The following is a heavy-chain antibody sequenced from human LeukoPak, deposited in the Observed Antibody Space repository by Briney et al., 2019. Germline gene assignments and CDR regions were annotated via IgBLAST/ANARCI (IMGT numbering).Heavy chain of an antibody. CDR3: ARLYDTTSGYYYGMDV. V-gene: IGHV4-59*08. D-gene: IGHD3-22*01. CDR1: GGTISSYY. J-gene: IGHJ6*02. CDR2: IYCSGST. Sequence: SETLSLTCTVSGGTISSYYWSWIRQPPGKGLEWIGYIYCSGSTNYNPSLKSRVTISVDTSKNQFSLKLSSVTAAATAVYYCARLYDTTSGYYYGMDVWGQGTTVTVSS.